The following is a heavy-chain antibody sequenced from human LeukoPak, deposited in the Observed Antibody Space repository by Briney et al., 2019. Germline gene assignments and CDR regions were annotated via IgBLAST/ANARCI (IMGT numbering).Heavy chain of an antibody. D-gene: IGHD1-14*01. Sequence: SETPSLTCIVSGGSISSGGYYWSWIRQHPGKGLEWIGYIYDSGTTYYNPSLKSRVSISVDTSKNQFSLKLSSVTAADTAVYYCARGGDRRGFDYWGQGTLVTVSS. J-gene: IGHJ4*02. CDR3: ARGGDRRGFDY. V-gene: IGHV4-31*03. CDR1: GGSISSGGYY. CDR2: IYDSGTT.